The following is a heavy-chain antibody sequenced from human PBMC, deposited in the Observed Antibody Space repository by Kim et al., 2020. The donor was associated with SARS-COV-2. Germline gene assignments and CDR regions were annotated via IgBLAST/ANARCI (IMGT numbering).Heavy chain of an antibody. D-gene: IGHD3-3*01. CDR3: ARGRSGPRSLDV. Sequence: GGSLRLSCAASGFTVSSNYMSWVRQAPGKRLEWVSFIYTGGSAHYTDSVMGRFTISRDNSKNTLYLHMNSLRGEDTAVYYCARGRSGPRSLDVWGQGTMVTVSS. V-gene: IGHV3-53*01. J-gene: IGHJ3*01. CDR1: GFTVSSNY. CDR2: IYTGGSA.